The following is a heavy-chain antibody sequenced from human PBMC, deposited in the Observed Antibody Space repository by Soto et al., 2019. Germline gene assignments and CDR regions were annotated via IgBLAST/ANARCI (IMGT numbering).Heavy chain of an antibody. CDR2: ISSSAGTI. Sequence: PGGSLRLSCAASGFTFSDYYMSWIRQAPGKGLEWISYISSSAGTIYYADSVKGRFTISRDNAKNSLYLQMHSLRAEDTAVYFCSRDLTYIYGSSYQLYSIHVCCPGPKVTLS. V-gene: IGHV3-11*01. J-gene: IGHJ6*02. CDR3: SRDLTYIYGSSYQLYSIHV. CDR1: GFTFSDYY. D-gene: IGHD4-17*01.